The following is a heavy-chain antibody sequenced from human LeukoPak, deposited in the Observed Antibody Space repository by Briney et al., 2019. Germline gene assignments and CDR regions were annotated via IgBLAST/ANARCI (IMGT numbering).Heavy chain of an antibody. Sequence: SETLSLTCTVSGGSISSYYWSWTRQPPGKGLEWIGYIYYSGSTTYNPSLKSRVTISVDTSKNQFSVKLSSVTAADTAVYYCAREWNYVIDSWGQGTLVTVSS. D-gene: IGHD1-7*01. CDR1: GGSISSYY. J-gene: IGHJ5*01. V-gene: IGHV4-59*01. CDR3: AREWNYVIDS. CDR2: IYYSGST.